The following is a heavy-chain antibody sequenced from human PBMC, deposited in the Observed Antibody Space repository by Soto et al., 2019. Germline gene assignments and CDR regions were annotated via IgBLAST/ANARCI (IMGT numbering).Heavy chain of an antibody. CDR3: AKDFTPDGYWDFDY. J-gene: IGHJ4*02. CDR2: VLQTGSST. V-gene: IGHV3-23*01. Sequence: GGSLRLSCAASGFTFSTYTMSWVRQPPGKGLEWVSAVLQTGSSTFYADSVKGRFTISRDNSKNTLYLQMNNLRAEDTAVYYCAKDFTPDGYWDFDYWGQGTMVTVSS. D-gene: IGHD4-17*01. CDR1: GFTFSTYT.